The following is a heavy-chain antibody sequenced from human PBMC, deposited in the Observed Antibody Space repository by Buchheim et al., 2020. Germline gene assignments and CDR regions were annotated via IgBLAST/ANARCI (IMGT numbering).Heavy chain of an antibody. D-gene: IGHD5-18*01. CDR1: GFTFSSYE. Sequence: EVQLVESGGGLVQPGGSLRLSCAASGFTFSSYEMNWVRQAPGKGLEWVSYISSSVSTIYYADSVKGRFIISSTNAKTSTHLQMNSLRAEDTAVYYCARGHGGYSYGYYYYYGMDVWGQGTT. J-gene: IGHJ6*02. V-gene: IGHV3-48*03. CDR2: ISSSVSTI. CDR3: ARGHGGYSYGYYYYYGMDV.